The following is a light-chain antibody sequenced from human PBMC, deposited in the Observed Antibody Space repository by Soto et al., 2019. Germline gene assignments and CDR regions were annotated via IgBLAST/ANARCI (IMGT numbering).Light chain of an antibody. V-gene: IGLV1-51*01. CDR3: GAWDSSLSAVV. J-gene: IGLJ2*01. Sequence: QSVLTQPPSVSAAPGQTVTISCSGSSSNIGNNYVSWYQQFPGTAPKLLIYDTDKRPSGIPDRFSGSKSGTSATLGITGLQTGDEADYYCGAWDSSLSAVVFGGGTKLTVL. CDR2: DTD. CDR1: SSNIGNNY.